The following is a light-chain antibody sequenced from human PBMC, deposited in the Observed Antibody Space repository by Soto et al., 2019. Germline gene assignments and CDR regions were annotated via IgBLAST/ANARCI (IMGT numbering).Light chain of an antibody. J-gene: IGKJ1*01. CDR2: AAS. Sequence: DILMTQSPSSLSASVGARVPITCRSRQGISNYLAWFQQKPGQAPKSLIYAASSLQSGVPARFSGSGSGTDFTLTISRLQPEDRATYYCQQYNTCPRTFVQGTQVEVK. V-gene: IGKV1-16*01. CDR3: QQYNTCPRT. CDR1: QGISNY.